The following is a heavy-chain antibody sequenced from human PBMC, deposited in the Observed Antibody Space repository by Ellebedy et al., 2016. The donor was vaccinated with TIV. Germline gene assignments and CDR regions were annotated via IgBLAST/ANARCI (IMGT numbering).Heavy chain of an antibody. V-gene: IGHV3-30-3*01. Sequence: PGGSLRLSCAASGFTFSSYAMHWVRQAPGKGLEWVTVISYDGGDEYYADSVKGRFTISRDNSKNTLYLQMNSLRAKDTAVYYCARDRETWFGDPTGLDYWGQGTLVTVSS. J-gene: IGHJ4*02. CDR1: GFTFSSYA. CDR2: ISYDGGDE. D-gene: IGHD3-10*01. CDR3: ARDRETWFGDPTGLDY.